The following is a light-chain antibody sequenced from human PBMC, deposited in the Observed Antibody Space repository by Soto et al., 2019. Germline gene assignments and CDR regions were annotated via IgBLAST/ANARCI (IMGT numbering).Light chain of an antibody. CDR1: QGISNY. Sequence: DIQMTQSPSSLSTSVGDRVTITCRASQGISNYLAWYQQKPGNVPKLLIYAASTLQSGVPSRFSGSGSGTDFTLTISSLQPEDVATYYYQKYNSAPWTFGQGTKVDIK. J-gene: IGKJ1*01. V-gene: IGKV1-27*01. CDR2: AAS. CDR3: QKYNSAPWT.